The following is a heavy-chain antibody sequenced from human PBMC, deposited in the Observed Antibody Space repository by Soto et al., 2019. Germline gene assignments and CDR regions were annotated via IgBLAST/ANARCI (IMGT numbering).Heavy chain of an antibody. CDR1: RGTLSSYE. Sequence: KDSRKPFRGTLSSYEITWVRQVSGQGFEWMGWMNPNSANTGYAQQFQGRVSMTRDTSMQTAYMELRSLRPEDTAIYYCARMATSETLNRFDPWGQAILLT. V-gene: IGHV1-8*01. CDR2: MNPNSANT. CDR3: ARMATSETLNRFDP. J-gene: IGHJ5*02.